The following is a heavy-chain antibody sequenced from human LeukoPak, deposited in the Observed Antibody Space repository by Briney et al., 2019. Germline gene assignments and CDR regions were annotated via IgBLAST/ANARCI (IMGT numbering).Heavy chain of an antibody. CDR3: ARDNVGALDY. V-gene: IGHV3-7*01. Sequence: GGSLRLSCVASGFTFSSYWMAWVRQAPGKGLEWVANMKQDGSAKHYADSAKGRFSISRDNSKNSVYLQMDSLRAEDTALYYCARDNVGALDYWGHGTLVTVSS. CDR1: GFTFSSYW. D-gene: IGHD1-26*01. J-gene: IGHJ4*01. CDR2: MKQDGSAK.